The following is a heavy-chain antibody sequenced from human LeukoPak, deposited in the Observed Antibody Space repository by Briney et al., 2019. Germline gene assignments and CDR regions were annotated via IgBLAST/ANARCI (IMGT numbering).Heavy chain of an antibody. CDR1: GFTFSSYS. CDR3: ARGVGDGYNNWFDP. V-gene: IGHV3-21*01. Sequence: PGGSLRLSCAASGFTFSSYSMYWVRQAPGKGLEWVSSISSSSSYIYYADSVKGRFTISRDNAKNSLYLQMNSLRAEDTAVYYCARGVGDGYNNWFDPWGQGTLVTVSS. CDR2: ISSSSSYI. D-gene: IGHD5-24*01. J-gene: IGHJ5*02.